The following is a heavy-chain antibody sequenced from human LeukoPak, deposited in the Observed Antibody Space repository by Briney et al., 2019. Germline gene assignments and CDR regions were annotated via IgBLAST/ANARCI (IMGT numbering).Heavy chain of an antibody. CDR1: GFRFSSFF. Sequence: GGSLRLSCAASGFRFSSFFMYWVRQTPGKGLEWVAGISYDGSKTYYADSVKGRFTISRDNAKNSLYLQMSSLRREDSSVYHCARVGSVDIVIYLTAPDSWGQGTLVTVSS. CDR2: ISYDGSKT. CDR3: ARVGSVDIVIYLTAPDS. V-gene: IGHV3-30-3*01. J-gene: IGHJ4*02. D-gene: IGHD2/OR15-2a*01.